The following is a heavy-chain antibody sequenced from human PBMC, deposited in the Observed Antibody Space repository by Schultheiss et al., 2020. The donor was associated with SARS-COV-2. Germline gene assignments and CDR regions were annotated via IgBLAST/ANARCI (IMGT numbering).Heavy chain of an antibody. J-gene: IGHJ4*02. D-gene: IGHD2-2*01. CDR2: IYTSGST. Sequence: SETLSLTCTVSGGSISSGSYYWSWIRQPAGKGLEWIGRIYTSGSTNYNPSLKSRVTISVDTSKNQFSLKLSSVTAADTALYYCARITRQDYFDFWGQGTLVTVSS. CDR1: GGSISSGSYY. V-gene: IGHV4-61*02. CDR3: ARITRQDYFDF.